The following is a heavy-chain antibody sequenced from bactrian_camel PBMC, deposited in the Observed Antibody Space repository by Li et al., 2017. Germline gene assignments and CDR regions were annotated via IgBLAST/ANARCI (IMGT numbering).Heavy chain of an antibody. CDR1: GYTYNAYS. D-gene: IGHD1*01. V-gene: IGHV3S53*01. CDR3: AADEYNLGLARSYTY. Sequence: QLVESGGGSVQTGGSLRLSCVYSGYTYNAYSMAWFRQAPGKEREGVAGIDSDGTTTYADSVKGRFTISKDSPANTLYLQMNSLKPEDTAMYYCAADEYNLGLARSYTYWGQGTQVTVS. J-gene: IGHJ4*01. CDR2: IDSDGTT.